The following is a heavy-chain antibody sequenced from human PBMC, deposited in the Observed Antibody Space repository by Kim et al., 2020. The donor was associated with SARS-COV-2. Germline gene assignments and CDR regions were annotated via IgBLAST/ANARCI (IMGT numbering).Heavy chain of an antibody. V-gene: IGHV3-7*03. D-gene: IGHD6-13*01. Sequence: GGSLRLSCAASGFTFSTYWMSWVRQAPGRGLEWVANIKQDGSEKYYVDSVKGRFTLSRDNAKNSIYLQVNSLRAEDTAVYYCARVSPIAAAATGTYWYF. CDR2: IKQDGSEK. CDR3: ARVSPIAAAATGTYWYF. CDR1: GFTFSTYW. J-gene: IGHJ2*01.